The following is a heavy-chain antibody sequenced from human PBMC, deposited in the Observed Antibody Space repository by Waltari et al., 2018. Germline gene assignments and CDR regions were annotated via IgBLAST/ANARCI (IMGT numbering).Heavy chain of an antibody. CDR1: GYTFTSYA. Sequence: QVQVVQSGAEVKKPGASVKVSCKASGYTFTSYAMHWVRQDPGQRLEWMGRINAGNGNPKYSQKLQGIVTITRDTSASTAYMELSSLRSEDTAVYYCARDRFEYYFDYWGQGTLVTVSS. D-gene: IGHD3-16*01. CDR2: INAGNGNP. CDR3: ARDRFEYYFDY. J-gene: IGHJ4*02. V-gene: IGHV1-3*01.